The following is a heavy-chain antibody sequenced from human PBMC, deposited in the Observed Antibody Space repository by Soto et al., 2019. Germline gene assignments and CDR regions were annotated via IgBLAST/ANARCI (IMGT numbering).Heavy chain of an antibody. J-gene: IGHJ4*02. CDR1: GFTFSSYG. V-gene: IGHV3-30*18. CDR2: ISYDGSNK. D-gene: IGHD2-21*02. CDR3: AKDMAPFGGNSVPDY. Sequence: QPGGSLRLSCAASGFTFSSYGMHWVRQAPGKGLEWVAVISYDGSNKYYADSVKGRFTISRDNSKNTLYLQMNSLRAEDTAVYYCAKDMAPFGGNSVPDYWGQGTLVTVSS.